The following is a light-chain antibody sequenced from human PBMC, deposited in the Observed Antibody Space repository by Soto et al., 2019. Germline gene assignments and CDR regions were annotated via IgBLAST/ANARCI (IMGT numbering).Light chain of an antibody. V-gene: IGKV3-20*01. CDR3: QHYGDSSWT. CDR1: RSVSDTL. Sequence: EIVLTQSPGTLSLSPGERATLSCRADRSVSDTLLTWFQQKPGQAPRLLIFGTSNRAPGIPDRFSGSGSGTDFTLTISRLETDDFAVEYCQHYGDSSWTFGQGTKVEIK. CDR2: GTS. J-gene: IGKJ1*01.